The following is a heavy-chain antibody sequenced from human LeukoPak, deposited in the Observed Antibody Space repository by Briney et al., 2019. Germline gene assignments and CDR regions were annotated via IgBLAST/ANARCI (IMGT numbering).Heavy chain of an antibody. CDR3: ARDVGITVADSFDP. V-gene: IGHV1-18*01. Sequence: GASVKVSCKASGYTSTNYGISWVRQAPGQGLEWMGRISINRGNTNYAQKFQGRVSMTTDTSTSTAYMELRGLRSDDTAMYYCARDVGITVADSFDPWGQGTLVNVSS. J-gene: IGHJ5*02. CDR2: ISINRGNT. CDR1: GYTSTNYG. D-gene: IGHD6-19*01.